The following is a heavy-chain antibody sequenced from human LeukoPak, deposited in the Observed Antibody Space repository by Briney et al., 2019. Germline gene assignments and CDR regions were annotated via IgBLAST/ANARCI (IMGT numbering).Heavy chain of an antibody. V-gene: IGHV3-73*01. D-gene: IGHD4-17*01. CDR1: GFTFSGSA. CDR2: IRSKANSYAT. J-gene: IGHJ3*02. CDR3: AKSFRDYGDYLAFDI. Sequence: GGSLRLSCAASGFTFSGSAMHWVRQASGKGLEWVGRIRSKANSYATAYAASVKGRFTISRDDSKNTAYLQMNSLKTEDTAVYYCAKSFRDYGDYLAFDIWGQGTMVTVSS.